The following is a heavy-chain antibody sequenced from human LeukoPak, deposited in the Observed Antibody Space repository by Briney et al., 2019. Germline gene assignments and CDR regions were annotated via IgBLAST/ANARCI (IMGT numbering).Heavy chain of an antibody. J-gene: IGHJ3*02. CDR2: INSDGSTT. CDR3: AGVIYYTSDAFDI. V-gene: IGHV3-74*01. D-gene: IGHD3-22*01. Sequence: GSPSLSCAASGFIFSSYWMHWVSQAPGKGPVWVSRINSDGSTTNYADSVKGRFTISRDNAKNTLYLQMNSLRVEDTAVYYCAGVIYYTSDAFDIWGQPKLFRDSS. CDR1: GFIFSSYW.